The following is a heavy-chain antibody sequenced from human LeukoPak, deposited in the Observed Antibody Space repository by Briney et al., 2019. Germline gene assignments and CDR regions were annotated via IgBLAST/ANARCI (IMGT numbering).Heavy chain of an antibody. CDR3: ARSEYSGSYYNY. D-gene: IGHD1-26*01. V-gene: IGHV3-30*03. Sequence: GGSLRLSCAASGFTFSSYGMHWVRQAPGKGLEWGSVISYDGSNKYYVDSVKGRFTISRDNAKNSLYLQMNSLSAEDTAVYYCARSEYSGSYYNYWGQGTLVTVSS. CDR1: GFTFSSYG. CDR2: ISYDGSNK. J-gene: IGHJ4*02.